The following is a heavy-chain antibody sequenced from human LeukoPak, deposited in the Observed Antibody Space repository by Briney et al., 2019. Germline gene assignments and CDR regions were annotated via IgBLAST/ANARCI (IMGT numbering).Heavy chain of an antibody. CDR1: GGSISSYY. D-gene: IGHD3-22*01. J-gene: IGHJ3*02. Sequence: SETLSLTCTVSGGSISSYYWRWIRQPPGKGREWIGYIYYSGSTNYNPSLKSRVTISVDTSKNQFSLKLSSVTAADTAVYYCARPDSSGKLDAFDIWGQGTMVTDSS. CDR3: ARPDSSGKLDAFDI. CDR2: IYYSGST. V-gene: IGHV4-59*08.